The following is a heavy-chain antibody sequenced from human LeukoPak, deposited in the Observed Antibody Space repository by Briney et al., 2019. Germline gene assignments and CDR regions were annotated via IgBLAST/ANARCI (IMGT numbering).Heavy chain of an antibody. CDR1: GYIFSNYD. Sequence: ASVKVSCKASGYIFSNYDISWVRQATGQGLEWMGWMNPNSGNTGYALQFQGRVTFSTDTSITTAYMEMSSVRSDDTAVYYCARAVRYQLLPDYWGQETLVTVSS. CDR3: ARAVRYQLLPDY. CDR2: MNPNSGNT. J-gene: IGHJ4*02. V-gene: IGHV1-8*01. D-gene: IGHD2-2*01.